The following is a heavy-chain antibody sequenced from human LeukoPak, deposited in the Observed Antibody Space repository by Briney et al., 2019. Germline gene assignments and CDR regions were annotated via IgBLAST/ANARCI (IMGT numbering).Heavy chain of an antibody. V-gene: IGHV1-18*01. CDR2: ISAYNGNT. D-gene: IGHD2-21*02. CDR1: GYTFTSYG. J-gene: IGHJ4*02. CDR3: ARARCGGDCYSYYFDY. Sequence: GASVNVSCKASGYTFTSYGISWVRQAPGQGLEWMGWISAYNGNTNYAQKFQGRVTMTTDTSTSTAYMELRSLRSDDTAVYYCARARCGGDCYSYYFDYWGQGTLVTVSS.